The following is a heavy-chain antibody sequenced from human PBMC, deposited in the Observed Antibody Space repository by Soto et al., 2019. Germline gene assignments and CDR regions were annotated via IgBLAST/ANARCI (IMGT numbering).Heavy chain of an antibody. D-gene: IGHD2-15*01. J-gene: IGHJ4*02. V-gene: IGHV3-23*01. Sequence: GGSLILSCAASVFTVSSYAMGWFRQAPVRVLEWVSAISGSGGSTYYADSVKGRFTISRDNSKNTLYLQMNSLRAEDTAVYYCAKGGPARVRVVVAAFDYWGQGTLVTVSS. CDR2: ISGSGGST. CDR3: AKGGPARVRVVVAAFDY. CDR1: VFTVSSYA.